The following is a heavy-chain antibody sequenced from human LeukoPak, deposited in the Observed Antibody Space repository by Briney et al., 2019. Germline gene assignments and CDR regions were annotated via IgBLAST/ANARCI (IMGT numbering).Heavy chain of an antibody. D-gene: IGHD3-3*01. CDR3: ARGDKYDFWSGYYEVGAFDI. J-gene: IGHJ3*02. CDR1: GYSFTIYW. CDR2: IYPGDSDT. V-gene: IGHV5-51*01. Sequence: GESLRISCKGSGYSFTIYWIGWVRQMPGKGLEWMGIIYPGDSDTRYSPSFQGQVTISADKSISTAYLQWSSLKASDTAMYYCARGDKYDFWSGYYEVGAFDIWGQGTMVTVSS.